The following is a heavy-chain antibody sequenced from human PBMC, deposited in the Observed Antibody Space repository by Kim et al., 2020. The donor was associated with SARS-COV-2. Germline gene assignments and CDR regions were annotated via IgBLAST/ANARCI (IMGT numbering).Heavy chain of an antibody. CDR2: ISYDGSNQ. CDR3: ATLTQSTRIAALAGSAFDI. J-gene: IGHJ3*02. Sequence: GGSLRLSCAASGFTFSSYAMHWVRQAPGKGLEWVAVISYDGSNQYYADSVKGRFTISRVNSKNTLYLQMNSLRAEDTAVYYCATLTQSTRIAALAGSAFDIWCQGTMVTVSS. D-gene: IGHD6-6*01. V-gene: IGHV3-30*04. CDR1: GFTFSSYA.